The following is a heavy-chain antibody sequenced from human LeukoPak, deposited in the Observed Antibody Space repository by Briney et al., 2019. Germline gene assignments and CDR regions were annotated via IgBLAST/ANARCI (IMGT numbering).Heavy chain of an antibody. CDR1: GYTFTSYA. D-gene: IGHD1-26*01. J-gene: IGHJ4*02. CDR3: AREESGSYYGIDY. CDR2: INAGNGNT. Sequence: APVKVSCKASGYTFTSYAMHWVRQAPGQRLEWMGWINAGNGNTKYSQKFQGRVTITRDTSASTAYMELSSLRSEDTAVYYCAREESGSYYGIDYWGQGTRVTVSS. V-gene: IGHV1-3*01.